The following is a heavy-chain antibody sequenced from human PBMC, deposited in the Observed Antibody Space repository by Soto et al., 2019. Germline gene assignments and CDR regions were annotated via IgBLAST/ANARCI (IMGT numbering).Heavy chain of an antibody. D-gene: IGHD6-19*01. CDR1: GFTFSNAW. CDR2: IKSKTDGGTT. V-gene: IGHV3-15*07. Sequence: EVQLVESGGGLVKPGGSLRLSCAASGFTFSNAWMNWVRQAPGKGLEWVGRIKSKTDGGTTDYAAPVKGRFTISRDDSKNTLYQQMNSLKTEDTAVYYCTTDRSIAEAGTPLGFDYWGQGTLVTVSS. J-gene: IGHJ4*02. CDR3: TTDRSIAEAGTPLGFDY.